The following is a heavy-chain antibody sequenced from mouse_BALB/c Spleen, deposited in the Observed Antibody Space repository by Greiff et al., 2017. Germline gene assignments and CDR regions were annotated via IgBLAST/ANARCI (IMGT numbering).Heavy chain of an antibody. V-gene: IGHV5-15*02. J-gene: IGHJ4*01. CDR1: GFTFSSFG. Sequence: EVQLVESGGGLVQPGGSRKLSCAASGFTFSSFGMHWVRQAPEKGLEWVAYISNLAYSIYYADTVTGRFTISRENAKNTLYLEMSSLRSEDTAMYYCARGREGAFDYWGQGTSVTVSS. CDR2: ISNLAYSI. CDR3: ARGREGAFDY.